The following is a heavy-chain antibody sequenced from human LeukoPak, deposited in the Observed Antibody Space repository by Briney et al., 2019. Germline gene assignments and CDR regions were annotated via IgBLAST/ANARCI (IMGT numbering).Heavy chain of an antibody. CDR2: MNPNSGNT. CDR1: GYTFTSYD. D-gene: IGHD2-2*01. V-gene: IGHV1-8*01. CDR3: ASGWKYQQWMFDY. Sequence: ASVKVSCRASGYTFTSYDIHWVRQATGQGLGWMGWMNPNSGNTGYAQKFQGRVTMTRNTSISTAYMELSSLRSEDTAVYYCASGWKYQQWMFDYWGQGTLVTVSS. J-gene: IGHJ4*02.